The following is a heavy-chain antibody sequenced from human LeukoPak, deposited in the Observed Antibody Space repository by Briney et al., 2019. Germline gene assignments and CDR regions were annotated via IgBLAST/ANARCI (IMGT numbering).Heavy chain of an antibody. J-gene: IGHJ6*02. V-gene: IGHV3-48*03. D-gene: IGHD3-10*01. CDR1: EFTFSNYE. Sequence: GGSLRLSCVASEFTFSNYEMNWVRQAPGKGLEWVSYISSSGTTIYYADSVKGRVTISRDNAKNSLCLQMNSLRADDTAVYYCARDRGFGKSLYYYYGMDVWGQGTTVTVSS. CDR3: ARDRGFGKSLYYYYGMDV. CDR2: ISSSGTTI.